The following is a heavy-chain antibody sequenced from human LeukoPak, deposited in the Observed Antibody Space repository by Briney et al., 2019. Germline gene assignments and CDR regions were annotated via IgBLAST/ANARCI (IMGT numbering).Heavy chain of an antibody. CDR2: IYYSGST. J-gene: IGHJ4*02. V-gene: IGHV4-59*12. Sequence: SETLSLTCTVSGGSISSYYWSWIRQPPGKGLEWIGYIYYSGSTNYNPSLKSRVTISVDTSKNQFSLKLSSVTAADTAVYYCARGLVGATGYWGQGTLVTVPS. CDR3: ARGLVGATGY. D-gene: IGHD1-26*01. CDR1: GGSISSYY.